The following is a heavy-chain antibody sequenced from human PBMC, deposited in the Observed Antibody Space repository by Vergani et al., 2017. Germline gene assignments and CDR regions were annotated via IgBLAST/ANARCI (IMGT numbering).Heavy chain of an antibody. J-gene: IGHJ2*01. Sequence: EVQLVESGGGLVQPGRSLRLSCAASGFTFEDYAMHWVRQAPGKGLEWGSGINWNSDSIAYADSVKGRVTISRDNAKNSLYLQMNSLRAEDTALYYCVKDIAASGNYWYFDLWGRGTLVTVSS. CDR2: INWNSDSI. CDR3: VKDIAASGNYWYFDL. D-gene: IGHD6-13*01. V-gene: IGHV3-9*01. CDR1: GFTFEDYA.